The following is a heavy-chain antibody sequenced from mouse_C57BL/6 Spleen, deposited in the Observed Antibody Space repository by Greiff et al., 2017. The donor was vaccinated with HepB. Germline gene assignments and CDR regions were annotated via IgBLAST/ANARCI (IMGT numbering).Heavy chain of an antibody. CDR3: ARNDGSSYNAMDY. J-gene: IGHJ4*01. Sequence: EVQLQQSGPELVKPGASVTMSCKASGYTFTDYNMHWVKQSHGKSLEWLGYINPNNGGTRYKQKFKGKATLTVNKSSSTAYMELRSLTSADSAVYYCARNDGSSYNAMDYWGQGTSVTVSA. CDR2: INPNNGGT. D-gene: IGHD1-1*01. CDR1: GYTFTDYN. V-gene: IGHV1-22*01.